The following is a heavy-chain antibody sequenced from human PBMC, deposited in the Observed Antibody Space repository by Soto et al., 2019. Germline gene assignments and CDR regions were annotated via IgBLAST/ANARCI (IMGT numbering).Heavy chain of an antibody. CDR3: ARERGADLNWYHGLDV. CDR2: ISTSTLTI. D-gene: IGHD1-1*01. CDR1: GFTFSSYT. Sequence: EVRLVESGGGLVQPGESLRLSCAASGFTFSSYTMSWVRQAPGKGLEWISYISTSTLTIYYADSVEGRFTIPRDNAKNSLYLQMNSLRAEDTAVYYCARERGADLNWYHGLDVWGQGTTVTVSS. V-gene: IGHV3-48*01. J-gene: IGHJ6*02.